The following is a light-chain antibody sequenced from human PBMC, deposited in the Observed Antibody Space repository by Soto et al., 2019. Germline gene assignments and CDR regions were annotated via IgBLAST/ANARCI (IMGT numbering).Light chain of an antibody. J-gene: IGLJ1*01. Sequence: QSVLTQPASVSGSPGQSITISCTGTISDVGSYNLVSWYQQHPDKAPQLIIFEGTQRPSGVSSRFSGSKSGNTASLTISGLQAEDEADYYCCSYAGTSTLYVFGTGTKLTVL. CDR2: EGT. CDR1: ISDVGSYNL. CDR3: CSYAGTSTLYV. V-gene: IGLV2-23*01.